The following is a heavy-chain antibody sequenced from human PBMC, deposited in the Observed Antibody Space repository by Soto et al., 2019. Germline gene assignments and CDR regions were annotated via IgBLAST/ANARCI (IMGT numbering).Heavy chain of an antibody. V-gene: IGHV3-7*04. J-gene: IGHJ4*02. CDR3: VRAISGSFAL. D-gene: IGHD3-9*01. CDR2: IKEDGSEK. Sequence: EVQLVESGGGLVRSGGSLRLSCEASGFSFITYWMNWVRQAPGKGLEWLANIKEDGSEKQYVDSVKGRFTISRDNAKNSLYLQMNSLSEEDTAVYYCVRAISGSFALWGQGTLVIVSS. CDR1: GFSFITYW.